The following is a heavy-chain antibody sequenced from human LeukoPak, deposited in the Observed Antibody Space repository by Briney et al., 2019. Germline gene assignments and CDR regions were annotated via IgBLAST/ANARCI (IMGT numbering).Heavy chain of an antibody. D-gene: IGHD4-17*01. CDR1: GFTFSSYA. Sequence: PGRSLRLSCAASGFTFSSYAMHWVRQAPGKGLEWVAVISYDGSNKYYADSVKGRFTISRDNSKNTLYLQMNSLRADDTAVYYCTKLAVTSRDYWGQGTLVTVSS. CDR3: TKLAVTSRDY. CDR2: ISYDGSNK. V-gene: IGHV3-30-3*02. J-gene: IGHJ4*02.